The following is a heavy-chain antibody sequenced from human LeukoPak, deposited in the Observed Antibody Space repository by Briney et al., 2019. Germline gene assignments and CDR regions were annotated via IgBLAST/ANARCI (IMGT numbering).Heavy chain of an antibody. CDR1: GGSISSGGYS. Sequence: SETLSLTCTVSGGSISSGGYSWSWIRQHPGKGLEWIGYIYYSGSTYYNPSLKSRVTISVDTSKNQFSLKLSSVTAADTAVYYCASARFTMVRGVDAFDIWGQGTMVTVSS. CDR3: ASARFTMVRGVDAFDI. V-gene: IGHV4-31*03. CDR2: IYYSGST. D-gene: IGHD3-10*01. J-gene: IGHJ3*02.